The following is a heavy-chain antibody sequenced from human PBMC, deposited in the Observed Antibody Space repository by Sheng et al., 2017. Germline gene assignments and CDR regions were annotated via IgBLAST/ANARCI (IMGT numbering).Heavy chain of an antibody. Sequence: QVQLVQSGAEVKKPGASVKVSCKASGYTFTGYYMHWVRQAPGQGLEWMGWINPNSGGTNYAQKFQGRVTMTRDTSISTAYMELSRLRSDDTAVYYCATDNMRIWFGVDFDYYYYGMDVWGQGTTVTVSS. CDR1: GYTFTGYY. J-gene: IGHJ6*02. CDR3: ATDNMRIWFGVDFDYYYYGMDV. CDR2: INPNSGGT. V-gene: IGHV1-2*02. D-gene: IGHD3-10*01.